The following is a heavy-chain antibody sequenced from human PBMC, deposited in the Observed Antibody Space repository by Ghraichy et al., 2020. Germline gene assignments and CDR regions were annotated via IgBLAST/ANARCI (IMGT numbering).Heavy chain of an antibody. J-gene: IGHJ2*01. V-gene: IGHV3-64*01. D-gene: IGHD2-8*01. Sequence: GGSLRLSCAASGFTFSTYGMQWVRQAPGEGPEYVSAISSNGDRTFYANSVKGRFTISRDNSKNTLFLQMGSLRTEDMAVYYCARIGVRGQWFFDLWGRGTLVTVSS. CDR2: ISSNGDRT. CDR1: GFTFSTYG. CDR3: ARIGVRGQWFFDL.